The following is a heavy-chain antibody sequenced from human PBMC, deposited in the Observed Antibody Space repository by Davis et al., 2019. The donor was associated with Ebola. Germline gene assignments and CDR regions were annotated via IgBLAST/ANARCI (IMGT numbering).Heavy chain of an antibody. Sequence: GGSLRLSCAASGFTFSDYYTSWIRQAPGKGLEWVSYISSSGSTIYYADSVKGRFTISRDNAKNSLYLQMNSLRAEDKAVYYCARELIAARRWGTYYYYGMDVWGQGTTVTVSS. CDR1: GFTFSDYY. CDR2: ISSSGSTI. CDR3: ARELIAARRWGTYYYYGMDV. V-gene: IGHV3-11*01. J-gene: IGHJ6*02. D-gene: IGHD6-6*01.